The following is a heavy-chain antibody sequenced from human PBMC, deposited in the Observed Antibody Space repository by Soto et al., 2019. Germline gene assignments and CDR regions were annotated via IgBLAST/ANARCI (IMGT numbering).Heavy chain of an antibody. CDR1: GYTFTRYY. J-gene: IGHJ4*02. V-gene: IGHV1-46*01. CDR3: AREGPITIFAVVMRYFDY. D-gene: IGHD3-3*01. CDR2: INPSGGST. Sequence: ASLKLYCNASGYTFTRYYMHWVRQAPGQWLEWMGIINPSGGSTSYAQKFQGRVTMTRDTSTSTVYMELSSLRSEDTAVYYCAREGPITIFAVVMRYFDYWGQGPLVTGSS.